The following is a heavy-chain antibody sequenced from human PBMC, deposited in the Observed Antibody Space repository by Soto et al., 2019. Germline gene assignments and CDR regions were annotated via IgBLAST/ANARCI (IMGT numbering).Heavy chain of an antibody. CDR1: GFTFSSYS. CDR2: ISSSSSYI. CDR3: ARDTSIAAAGTFGY. Sequence: GGSLRLSCAASGFTFSSYSMNWVRRAPGKGLEWVSSISSSSSYIYYADSVKGRFTISRDNAKNSLYLQMNSLRAEDTAVYYCARDTSIAAAGTFGYWGQGTLVTVSS. D-gene: IGHD6-13*01. J-gene: IGHJ4*02. V-gene: IGHV3-21*01.